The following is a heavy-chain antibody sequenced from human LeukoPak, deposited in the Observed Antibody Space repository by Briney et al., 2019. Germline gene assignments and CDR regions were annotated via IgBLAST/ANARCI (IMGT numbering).Heavy chain of an antibody. CDR2: IYYSGST. CDR1: GGSFTGYY. V-gene: IGHV4-34*01. Sequence: PSETLSLACAVYGGSFTGYYWGWIRQPPGKGLEWIGSIYYSGSTYYNPSLKSRVTISVDTSKNQFSLKLSSVTAADTAVYYCARTMTPILRFDPWGQGTLVTVSS. CDR3: ARTMTPILRFDP. D-gene: IGHD3-22*01. J-gene: IGHJ5*02.